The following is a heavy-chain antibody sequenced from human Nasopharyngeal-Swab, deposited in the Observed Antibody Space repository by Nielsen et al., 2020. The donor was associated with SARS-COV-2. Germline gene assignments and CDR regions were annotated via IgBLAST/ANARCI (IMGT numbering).Heavy chain of an antibody. CDR3: ARDYGDFYYYYYYMDV. CDR2: INHSGST. CDR1: GGSFSGYY. J-gene: IGHJ6*03. V-gene: IGHV4-34*01. D-gene: IGHD4-17*01. Sequence: SETLSLTCAVYGGSFSGYYWNWIRQPPGKGLEWIGEINHSGSTNYNPSLKSRVTISVDTSKNQFSLKLSSVTAADTAVYYCARDYGDFYYYYYYMDVWGKGTTVTVSS.